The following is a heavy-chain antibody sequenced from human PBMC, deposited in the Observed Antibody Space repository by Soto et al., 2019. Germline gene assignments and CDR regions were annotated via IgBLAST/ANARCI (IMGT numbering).Heavy chain of an antibody. CDR2: ISAYNGNT. CDR1: GYTFTSYG. J-gene: IGHJ6*02. Sequence: QVQLVQSGAEVKKPGASVKVSCKASGYTFTSYGISWVRQAPGQGLEWMGWISAYNGNTNYAQKLQGRVTMTTDTSTSTACMELRSLRSDDTAVYYCARAPGLGEGRDYYYGMDVWGQGTTVTVSS. V-gene: IGHV1-18*01. D-gene: IGHD3-10*01. CDR3: ARAPGLGEGRDYYYGMDV.